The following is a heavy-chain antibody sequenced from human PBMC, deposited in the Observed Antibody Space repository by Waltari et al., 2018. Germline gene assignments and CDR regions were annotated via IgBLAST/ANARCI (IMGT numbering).Heavy chain of an antibody. CDR1: GGSISSGSYY. D-gene: IGHD4-17*01. V-gene: IGHV4-61*09. CDR3: ARGAPPDYEHYYGMDV. J-gene: IGHJ6*02. Sequence: QVQLQESGPGLVKPSQTLSLTCTVSGGSISSGSYYWSWIRQPAGKGLEWIGYIYTSGSTNDNPSLKSRVTISVDTSKNQFSLKLSSVTAADTAVYYCARGAPPDYEHYYGMDVWGQGTTVTVSS. CDR2: IYTSGST.